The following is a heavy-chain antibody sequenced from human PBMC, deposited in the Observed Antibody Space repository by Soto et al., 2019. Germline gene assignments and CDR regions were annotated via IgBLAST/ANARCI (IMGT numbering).Heavy chain of an antibody. J-gene: IGHJ4*01. CDR3: GRDRDAYGSGNYYSPSVF. D-gene: IGHD3-10*01. CDR1: GGIFSTYA. CDR2: IIPLFGTP. Sequence: QVQLVQSGAEVKKPGSSVKVSCKASGGIFSTYAISWLRQAPGQGLEWMGGIIPLFGTPNYAQRFQGSVTITADDSSSGAYMGLGSLGSGETAVCYCGRDRDAYGSGNYYSPSVFWRKGTLVTVS. V-gene: IGHV1-69*01.